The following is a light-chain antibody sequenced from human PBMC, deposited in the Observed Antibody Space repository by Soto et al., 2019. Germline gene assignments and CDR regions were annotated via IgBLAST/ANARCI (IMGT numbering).Light chain of an antibody. Sequence: QTVVTQEPSFSVSPGATVTLNCGLSSGSVSTNNYPSWYQQTPGQAPRTLIYSTYTRSSGVPDRFSASILGNKAALTITGAQADDESDYYCVLYMGSGIWVFGGGTKVTVL. J-gene: IGLJ3*02. V-gene: IGLV8-61*01. CDR2: STY. CDR1: SGSVSTNNY. CDR3: VLYMGSGIWV.